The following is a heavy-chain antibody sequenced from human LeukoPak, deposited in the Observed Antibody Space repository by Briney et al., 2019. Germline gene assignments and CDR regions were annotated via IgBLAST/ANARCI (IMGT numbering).Heavy chain of an antibody. V-gene: IGHV3-7*01. D-gene: IGHD3-22*01. CDR2: IKQDGSEK. CDR1: GFTFSSYW. J-gene: IGHJ3*02. Sequence: GGSLRLSCAASGFTFSSYWMSWVRQAPGKGREWVANIKQDGSEKYYVDSVKGRFTIPRDNAKNSLYLQMNSLRAEDTAVYYCARDGMGYSDAFDIWGQGTMVTVSS. CDR3: ARDGMGYSDAFDI.